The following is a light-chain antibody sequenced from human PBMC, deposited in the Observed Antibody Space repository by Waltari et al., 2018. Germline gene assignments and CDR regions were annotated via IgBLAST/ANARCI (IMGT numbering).Light chain of an antibody. CDR3: QQRSNWPPIT. CDR1: QSVGTY. J-gene: IGKJ5*01. CDR2: DAS. Sequence: DIVLTQSPATLSLSPGERATLSCRASQSVGTYLSWYQQKPGQAPRLLIYDASNRATGIPARFSGSGSGTDFTLTTSSLEPEDFAVYYCQQRSNWPPITFGQGTRLELK. V-gene: IGKV3-11*01.